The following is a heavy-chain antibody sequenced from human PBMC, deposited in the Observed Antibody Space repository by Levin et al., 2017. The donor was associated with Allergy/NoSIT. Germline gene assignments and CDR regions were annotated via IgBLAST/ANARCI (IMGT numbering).Heavy chain of an antibody. J-gene: IGHJ4*02. CDR3: AKDSRGTAARPLNYFDY. CDR2: ISYDGSNK. CDR1: GFTFSSYG. V-gene: IGHV3-30*18. Sequence: GESLKISCAASGFTFSSYGMHWVRQAPGKGLEWVAVISYDGSNKYYADSVKGRFTISRDNSKNTLYLQMNSLRAEDTAVYYCAKDSRGTAARPLNYFDYWGQGTLVTVSS. D-gene: IGHD6-6*01.